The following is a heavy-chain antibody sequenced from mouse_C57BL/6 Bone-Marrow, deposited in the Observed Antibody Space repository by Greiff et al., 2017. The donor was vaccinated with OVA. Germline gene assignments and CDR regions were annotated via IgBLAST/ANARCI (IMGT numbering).Heavy chain of an antibody. J-gene: IGHJ1*03. D-gene: IGHD2-3*01. V-gene: IGHV7-3*01. Sequence: EVKLMESGGGLVQPGGSLSLSCAASGFTFTDYYMSWVRQPPGKALEWLGFIRNKANGYTTEYRASVKGRFTISRDNSQSILYLQLNALIAEDSATYYCARWLLRYWSFDVWGTGTTVTVSS. CDR2: IRNKANGYTT. CDR1: GFTFTDYY. CDR3: ARWLLRYWSFDV.